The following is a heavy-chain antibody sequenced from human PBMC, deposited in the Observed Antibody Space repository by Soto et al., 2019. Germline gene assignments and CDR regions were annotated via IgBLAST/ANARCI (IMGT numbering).Heavy chain of an antibody. CDR3: ARDKYSGSYYGLDYYYGMDV. D-gene: IGHD1-26*01. CDR2: ISSSSSYT. CDR1: GFTFSDYY. V-gene: IGHV3-11*06. Sequence: PGGSLRLSCAASGFTFSDYYMSWIRQAPGKGLEGVSYISSSSSYTNYADSVKGRFTISRDNAKNSLYLQMNSLRAEDTAVYYCARDKYSGSYYGLDYYYGMDVWGQGTTVTVSS. J-gene: IGHJ6*02.